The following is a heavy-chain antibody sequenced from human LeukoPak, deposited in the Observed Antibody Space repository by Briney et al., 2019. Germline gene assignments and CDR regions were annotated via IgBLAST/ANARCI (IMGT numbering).Heavy chain of an antibody. CDR2: IKSKSIGGRT. J-gene: IGHJ3*02. Sequence: GGSLRLSSAASGFTFSNAWMRWVRQAPGQGLEWGGRIKSKSIGGRTDYAAPVKGRFTISRDDSQNTLYLLLSRLTAEDTALYYCSTRGTSTTGDALDIWGEGTMVTVSS. CDR3: STRGTSTTGDALDI. D-gene: IGHD1-14*01. V-gene: IGHV3-15*01. CDR1: GFTFSNAW.